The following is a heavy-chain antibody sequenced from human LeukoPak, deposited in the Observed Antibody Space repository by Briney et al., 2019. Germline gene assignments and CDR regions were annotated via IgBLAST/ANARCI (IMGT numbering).Heavy chain of an antibody. D-gene: IGHD3-3*01. CDR1: GFTFSSYG. V-gene: IGHV3-30*18. J-gene: IGHJ4*02. CDR3: AKDLVAVDADFWSGYYDY. Sequence: GGSLRLSCAASGFTFSSYGMHWVRQAPGKGLEWVAVISYDGSNKYYADSVKGRFTISRDNSKNTLYLQMNSLRAEDTAVYYCAKDLVAVDADFWSGYYDYWGQETLVTVSS. CDR2: ISYDGSNK.